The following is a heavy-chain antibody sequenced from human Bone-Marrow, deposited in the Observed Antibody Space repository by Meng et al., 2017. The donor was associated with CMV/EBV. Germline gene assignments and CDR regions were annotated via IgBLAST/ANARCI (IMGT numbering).Heavy chain of an antibody. V-gene: IGHV1-2*02. D-gene: IGHD4-17*01. J-gene: IGHJ4*02. CDR3: ARDYGDNHFDY. Sequence: ASVKVSCKASGYTFTGYYMHWVRQAPGQGLEWMGWINPNSGGTNYAQNFQGRVTMTRDTSISTAYMELSSLRGDDTAVYFCARDYGDNHFDYWGQGTLVTVSS. CDR1: GYTFTGYY. CDR2: INPNSGGT.